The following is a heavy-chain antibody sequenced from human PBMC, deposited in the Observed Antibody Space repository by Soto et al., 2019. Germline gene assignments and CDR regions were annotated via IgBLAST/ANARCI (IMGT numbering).Heavy chain of an antibody. V-gene: IGHV4-30-4*01. CDR1: AGSIRSGDYY. J-gene: IGHJ4*02. CDR3: AGELGTFYFDH. D-gene: IGHD7-27*01. Sequence: QVQLQESGPGLVKPSQTLSLTCTVSAGSIRSGDYYWTWIRQPPGKGLEWIGYIDHSGSAYYNPSLKSRATISIDTSNNQFSLKMTSVTAADTAVYYCAGELGTFYFDHWGQGILVTVSS. CDR2: IDHSGSA.